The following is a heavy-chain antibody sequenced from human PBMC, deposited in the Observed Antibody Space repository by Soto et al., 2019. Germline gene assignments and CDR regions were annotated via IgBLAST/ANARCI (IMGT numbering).Heavy chain of an antibody. V-gene: IGHV3-33*01. CDR3: ARDIMVRGRSYYGMDV. Sequence: QVQLVESGGGVVQPGMSLRLSCAASGFTFSTYGVHWVHQAPGKGLEWVAVIWSDGSNEYYADSVKGRFTISRDNSKNPLSLQMDSLTTEGTAVYYCARDIMVRGRSYYGMDVWGQGTTVTVSS. CDR2: IWSDGSNE. J-gene: IGHJ6*02. D-gene: IGHD3-10*01. CDR1: GFTFSTYG.